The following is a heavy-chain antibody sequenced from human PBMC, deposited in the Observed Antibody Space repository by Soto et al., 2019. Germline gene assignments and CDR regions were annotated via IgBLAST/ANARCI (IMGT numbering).Heavy chain of an antibody. CDR3: ARGQVSGYYRHYFDY. D-gene: IGHD3-3*01. J-gene: IGHJ4*01. V-gene: IGHV3-48*04. Sequence: PGGSLRLSCAASGFTFSSYAMSWVRQAPGKGLEWFSYISGTGNTIYYADSVKGRFTVSRDNAKNSLFLQMNSLRAEDTAVYYCARGQVSGYYRHYFDYWGHGTLVTV. CDR1: GFTFSSYA. CDR2: ISGTGNTI.